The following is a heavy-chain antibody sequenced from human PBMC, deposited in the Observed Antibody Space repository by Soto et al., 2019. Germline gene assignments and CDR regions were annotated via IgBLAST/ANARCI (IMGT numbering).Heavy chain of an antibody. V-gene: IGHV4-39*01. D-gene: IGHD1-1*01. CDR1: DGYISSRSYY. CDR3: ARTLGGTVYYYGMDV. J-gene: IGHJ6*02. CDR2: IYYSGSS. Sequence: SDTWSVGDGYISSRSYYRGWKRQPPGKGLEWIGTIYYSGSSYYNPSLKSRVTVSVDTSKNQFSLKLSSVTAADTAVYHCARTLGGTVYYYGMDVWGQGTTVTVSS.